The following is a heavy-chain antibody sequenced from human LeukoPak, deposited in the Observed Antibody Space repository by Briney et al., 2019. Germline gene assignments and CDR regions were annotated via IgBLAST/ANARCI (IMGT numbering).Heavy chain of an antibody. J-gene: IGHJ6*03. Sequence: ASVKVSCKASGYTFTSYYMHWVRQAPGQGLEWMGWINPNSGGTNYAQKFQGRVTMTRDTSISTAYMELSRLRSDDTAVYYCARGAWFGDPRDYYMDVWGKGTTVTVSS. V-gene: IGHV1-2*02. D-gene: IGHD3-10*01. CDR3: ARGAWFGDPRDYYMDV. CDR1: GYTFTSYY. CDR2: INPNSGGT.